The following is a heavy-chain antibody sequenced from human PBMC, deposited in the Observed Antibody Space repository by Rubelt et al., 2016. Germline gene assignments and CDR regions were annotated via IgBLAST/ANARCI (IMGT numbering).Heavy chain of an antibody. CDR2: IYSGGTT. CDR3: ARAGRVTIFGVITW. Sequence: GGSLRLSCAASGFNVGSSYMSWVRQAPGKGLEWVSVIYSGGTTHYAESVQGRFTISRDNAKNSLYLQMNSLRAEDTAVYYCARAGRVTIFGVITWWGQGTLVTVSS. CDR1: GFNVGSSY. D-gene: IGHD3-3*01. V-gene: IGHV3-53*01. J-gene: IGHJ4*02.